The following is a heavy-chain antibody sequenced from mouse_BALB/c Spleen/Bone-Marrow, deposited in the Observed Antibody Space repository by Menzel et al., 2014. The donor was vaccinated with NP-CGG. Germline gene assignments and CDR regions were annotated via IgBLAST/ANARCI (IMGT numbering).Heavy chain of an antibody. CDR2: ISNGGGST. CDR1: GFTFSDYY. CDR3: ARPLYDGYYVAY. J-gene: IGHJ3*01. V-gene: IGHV5-12*02. Sequence: EVKLMESGGGLVQPGGSLKLSCATSGFTFSDYYMYWVRQTPEKRLEWVAYISNGGGSTYYPDTVKGRFTISRDSAKNTLYLQMSRLKSEDTAMYYCARPLYDGYYVAYWGQGTLVTVSA. D-gene: IGHD2-3*01.